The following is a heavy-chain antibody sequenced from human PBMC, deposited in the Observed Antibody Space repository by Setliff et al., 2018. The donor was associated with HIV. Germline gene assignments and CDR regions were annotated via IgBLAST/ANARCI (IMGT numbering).Heavy chain of an antibody. J-gene: IGHJ3*02. Sequence: KVSCKASGYTFTNYYIHWVRQAPGQGLEWMGLINPSGGRTSYAQKFQGRLTMTRDTSRSTVYIELSSLRSEDTAVYYCARCYYDSSGPTDAFDIWGQGTVVTVSS. D-gene: IGHD3-22*01. V-gene: IGHV1-46*01. CDR1: GYTFTNYY. CDR3: ARCYYDSSGPTDAFDI. CDR2: INPSGGRT.